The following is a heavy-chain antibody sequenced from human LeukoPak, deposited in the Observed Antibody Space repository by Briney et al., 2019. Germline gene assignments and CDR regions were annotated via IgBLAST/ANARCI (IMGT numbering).Heavy chain of an antibody. CDR1: GFTFSSYS. J-gene: IGHJ4*02. Sequence: GGSLRLSCAASGFTFSSYSMNWVRQAPGKGLEWVSFISSSSSYKYADSVKGRFTISRDNVKNSLYLQMNSLSAEDTAVYYCARDPSDGYNPLFVYWSQGTLVTVSS. D-gene: IGHD5-24*01. CDR3: ARDPSDGYNPLFVY. CDR2: ISSSSSY. V-gene: IGHV3-21*01.